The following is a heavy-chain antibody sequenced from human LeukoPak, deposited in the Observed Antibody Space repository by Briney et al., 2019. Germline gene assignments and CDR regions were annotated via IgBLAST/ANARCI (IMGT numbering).Heavy chain of an antibody. J-gene: IGHJ5*02. V-gene: IGHV4-39*07. CDR1: GGSISSSSYY. D-gene: IGHD1-26*01. CDR2: INHSGST. CDR3: ARDLGSWFDP. Sequence: SETLSLTCTVSGGSISSSSYYWGLIRQPPGKGLEWIGEINHSGSTNYNPSLKSRVTISVGTSKNQFSLKLSSVTAADTAVYYCARDLGSWFDPWGQGTLVTVSS.